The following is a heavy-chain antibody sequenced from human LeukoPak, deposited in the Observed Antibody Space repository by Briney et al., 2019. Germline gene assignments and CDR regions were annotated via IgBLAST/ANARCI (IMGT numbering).Heavy chain of an antibody. D-gene: IGHD5-18*01. CDR3: AKVGGYSYGPNDY. V-gene: IGHV3-23*01. Sequence: PGGSLRLSCAASGFTFSSYAMSWVRQAPGKGLEWVSAISGSGGSTYYADCVKGRFTISRDNSKNTLYLQMNSLRAEDTAVYYCAKVGGYSYGPNDYWGQGTLVTVSS. CDR2: ISGSGGST. J-gene: IGHJ4*02. CDR1: GFTFSSYA.